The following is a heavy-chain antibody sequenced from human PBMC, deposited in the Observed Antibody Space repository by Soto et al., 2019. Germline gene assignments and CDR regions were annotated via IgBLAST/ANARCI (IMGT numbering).Heavy chain of an antibody. CDR1: GFTFNTYG. D-gene: IGHD2-15*01. J-gene: IGHJ6*02. Sequence: QVQLVESGGGVVQPVGSLRLSCTTSGFTFNTYGMHWVRQAPGKGLEWVAIIWYDGSNKYYAASVKSRFTISRDNSKNTLYLQVKSLRAEDTALYHCARAACTCAYCYSWPFNYGVDVWGQGATVTVSS. CDR2: IWYDGSNK. CDR3: ARAACTCAYCYSWPFNYGVDV. V-gene: IGHV3-33*08.